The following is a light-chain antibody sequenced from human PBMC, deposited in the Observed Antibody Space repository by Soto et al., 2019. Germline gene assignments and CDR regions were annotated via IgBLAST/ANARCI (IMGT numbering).Light chain of an antibody. J-gene: IGKJ1*01. CDR3: QQRGNWPRT. CDR2: EAS. V-gene: IGKV3-11*01. CDR1: QSVSSY. Sequence: EVVLTQSPATLSLSPGERATLSCRASQSVSSYLAWYQQKPGQAPRLLIYEASNRATGIPARFSGSGSGTDFTLTISSLEPEDFAVYYCQQRGNWPRTFGQGTKVEIK.